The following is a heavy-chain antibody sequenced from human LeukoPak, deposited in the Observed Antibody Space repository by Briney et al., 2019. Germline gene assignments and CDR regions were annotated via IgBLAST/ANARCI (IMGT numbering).Heavy chain of an antibody. CDR3: ARGFYFDTSGLDH. Sequence: GGSLRLSCAASGFSFSDHYMDWVRQAPGKGLEWVGRTRNKDNSYTTEYAASVKGRFTISRDVSKNSLYLQMNSLKIEDTAVYYCARGFYFDTSGLDHWGQGTLVTASS. V-gene: IGHV3-72*01. CDR1: GFSFSDHY. J-gene: IGHJ4*02. CDR2: TRNKDNSYTT. D-gene: IGHD3-22*01.